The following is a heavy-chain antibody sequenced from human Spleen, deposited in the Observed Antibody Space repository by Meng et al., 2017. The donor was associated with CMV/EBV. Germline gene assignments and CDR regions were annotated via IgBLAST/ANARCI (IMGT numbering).Heavy chain of an antibody. CDR2: INPSGGST. J-gene: IGHJ6*02. Sequence: ASVKVSCKASGYTFTSYYMHWVRQAPGQGLEWMGIINPSGGSTSYAQKFQGRVTMTRDTSTSTVYMELSSLRSDDTAVYYCARGFPRCSSTSCYPYYYYGMDVWGQGTTVTVSS. D-gene: IGHD2-2*01. CDR3: ARGFPRCSSTSCYPYYYYGMDV. CDR1: GYTFTSYY. V-gene: IGHV1-46*01.